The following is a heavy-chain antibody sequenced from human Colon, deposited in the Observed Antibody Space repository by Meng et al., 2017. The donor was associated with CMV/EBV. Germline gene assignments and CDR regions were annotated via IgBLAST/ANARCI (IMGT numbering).Heavy chain of an antibody. CDR1: GFTVSSNY. D-gene: IGHD2-15*01. V-gene: IGHV3-53*01. CDR3: ARVRDSRLYYGIDV. CDR2: IYSGGST. Sequence: GESLKISCAASGFTVSSNYMSWVRQAPGKGLEWVSVIYSGGSTYYADSVKGRFTISRDNAKNSVYLQMKSLRTEDTAVYYCARVRDSRLYYGIDVWGQGTTVTVSS. J-gene: IGHJ6*02.